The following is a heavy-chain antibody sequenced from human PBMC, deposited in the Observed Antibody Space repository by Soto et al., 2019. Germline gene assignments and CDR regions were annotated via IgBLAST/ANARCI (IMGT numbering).Heavy chain of an antibody. CDR3: ASRYSSGWLDFDY. CDR1: GGSISSSSYY. J-gene: IGHJ4*02. Sequence: QLQLQESGPGLVKPSETLSLTCTVSGGSISSSSYYWGWIRQPPGKGLEWIGSIYYSGSTYYNPSPMSRVTISVDTSKNQFSLKLSSVTAADTAVYYCASRYSSGWLDFDYWGQGTLVTVSS. V-gene: IGHV4-39*01. CDR2: IYYSGST. D-gene: IGHD6-19*01.